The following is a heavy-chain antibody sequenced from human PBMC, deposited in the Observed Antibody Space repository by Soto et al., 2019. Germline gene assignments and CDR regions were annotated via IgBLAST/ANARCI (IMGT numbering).Heavy chain of an antibody. J-gene: IGHJ6*02. V-gene: IGHV3-33*01. CDR1: GFTFSSYG. CDR3: ARDSLITQATGSRNYDYYYYGMDV. Sequence: PVGSLRLSGAASGFTFSSYGMHWVRQAPGKGLEWVAVIWYDGSNKYYADSVKGRFTISRDNSKNTLYLQMNSLRAEDTAVYYCARDSLITQATGSRNYDYYYYGMDVWGQGTTVTVSS. CDR2: IWYDGSNK. D-gene: IGHD1-1*01.